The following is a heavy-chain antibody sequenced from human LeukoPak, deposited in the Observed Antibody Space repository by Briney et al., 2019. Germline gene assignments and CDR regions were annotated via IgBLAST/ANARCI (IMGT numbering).Heavy chain of an antibody. CDR3: AKGPRPDITVAHTLEK. D-gene: IGHD6-19*01. Sequence: GGSLILSCAASGFIFSNYAMNWVRQAPGRGLEWVSTITGRGDKTHDVDSVKGPFTISRDNSKDSHYLQMNSLRAEDTAVYYCAKGPRPDITVAHTLEKWGQGTLVTVSS. CDR2: ITGRGDKT. CDR1: GFIFSNYA. J-gene: IGHJ4*02. V-gene: IGHV3-23*01.